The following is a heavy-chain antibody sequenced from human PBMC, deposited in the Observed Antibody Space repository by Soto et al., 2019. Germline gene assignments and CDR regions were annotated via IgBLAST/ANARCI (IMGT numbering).Heavy chain of an antibody. J-gene: IGHJ2*01. CDR2: IYYSGST. V-gene: IGHV4-31*03. Sequence: PSETLSLTCTVSGGSISSAGYYWNWIRQHPGKGLEWIGYIYYSGSTYYNPSLKSRVTISVDTSKNQFSLKLSSVTAADTAVYYCAREAQQSTMIAMVSGHWYFDLWGRGTLVTVSS. CDR1: GGSISSAGYY. D-gene: IGHD3-22*01. CDR3: AREAQQSTMIAMVSGHWYFDL.